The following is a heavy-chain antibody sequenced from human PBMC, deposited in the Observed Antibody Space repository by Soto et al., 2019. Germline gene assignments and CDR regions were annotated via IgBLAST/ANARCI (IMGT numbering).Heavy chain of an antibody. Sequence: QITLKESGPTLVKPTQTLTLTCTFSGFSLSTSGVGVGWIRQPPGKALEWLALIYWDDDKRYSPSLKSRLTITKDHSKNRVVLTMTSLDPVDTATYYCAHRYCSGGSCYGRFNWFDPWGPGTLVTVFS. J-gene: IGHJ5*02. CDR2: IYWDDDK. CDR1: GFSLSTSGVG. D-gene: IGHD2-15*01. CDR3: AHRYCSGGSCYGRFNWFDP. V-gene: IGHV2-5*02.